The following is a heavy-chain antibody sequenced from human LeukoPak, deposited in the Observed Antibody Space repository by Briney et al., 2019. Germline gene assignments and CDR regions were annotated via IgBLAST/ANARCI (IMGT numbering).Heavy chain of an antibody. D-gene: IGHD5-18*01. CDR3: AVVWIQLWSAFVY. J-gene: IGHJ4*02. CDR2: ISYDGSNK. V-gene: IGHV3-30*03. CDR1: GFTFSSYG. Sequence: GGSLRLSCAASGFTFSSYGMHGVRQAPGKGLEWVAVISYDGSNKYYADSVKGRFTISRDNSKNTLYLQMNSLRAEDTAVYYCAVVWIQLWSAFVYWGQGTLVTVSS.